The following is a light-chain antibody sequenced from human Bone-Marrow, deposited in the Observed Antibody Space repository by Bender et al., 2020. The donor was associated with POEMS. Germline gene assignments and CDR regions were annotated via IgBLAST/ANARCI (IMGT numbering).Light chain of an antibody. CDR2: DVV. CDR1: SNDVGRYDY. V-gene: IGLV2-14*03. CDR3: TSYGTDSRWV. J-gene: IGLJ3*02. Sequence: QSALTQPASVSGSPGQSINISCTGTSNDVGRYDYVAWYQLHPGKAPKLMIFDVVNRPSGVSNRFSGSKSGTTASLTISGLQAEDEADYYCTSYGTDSRWVFGGGTKLTVL.